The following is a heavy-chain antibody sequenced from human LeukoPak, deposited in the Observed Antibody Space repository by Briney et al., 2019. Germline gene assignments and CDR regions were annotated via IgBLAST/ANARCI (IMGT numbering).Heavy chain of an antibody. V-gene: IGHV4-34*01. Sequence: SETLSLTCAVYGGSFSGYYWSWIRQPPGKGLEWIGEINHSGSTNYNPSLKSRVTISVDTSKNQFSLKLSSVTAADTAVYYCARKAGSSWYGPYDYWGQGTLVTVSS. CDR2: INHSGST. D-gene: IGHD6-13*01. CDR3: ARKAGSSWYGPYDY. J-gene: IGHJ4*02. CDR1: GGSFSGYY.